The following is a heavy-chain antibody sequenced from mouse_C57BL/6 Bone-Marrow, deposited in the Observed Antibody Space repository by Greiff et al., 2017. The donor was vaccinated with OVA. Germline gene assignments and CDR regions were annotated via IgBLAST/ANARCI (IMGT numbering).Heavy chain of an antibody. J-gene: IGHJ1*03. V-gene: IGHV1-54*01. CDR3: AREALYGSSPYGDFDV. D-gene: IGHD1-1*01. CDR2: INPGSGGT. Sequence: QVQLQQSGAELVRPGTSVKVSCKASGYAFTNYLIEWVKQRPGQGLEWIGVINPGSGGTNYNEKFKGKATLTADKSSSTAYMQLSSLTSEDSAVYVCAREALYGSSPYGDFDVWGTGTTVTVSS. CDR1: GYAFTNYL.